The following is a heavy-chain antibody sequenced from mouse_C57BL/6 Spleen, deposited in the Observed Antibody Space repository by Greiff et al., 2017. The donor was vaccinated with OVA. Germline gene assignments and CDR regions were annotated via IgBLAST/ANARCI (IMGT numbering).Heavy chain of an antibody. V-gene: IGHV3-6*01. CDR1: GYSITSGYY. Sequence: DVKLQESGPGLVKPSQSLSLTCSVTGYSITSGYYWNWIRQFPGNKLEWMGYISYDGSNNYNPSLKNRISITRDTSKNQFFLKLNSVTTEDTATYYCARKTTVGGYYAMYYWGQGTSVTVST. CDR2: ISYDGSN. CDR3: ARKTTVGGYYAMYY. J-gene: IGHJ4*01. D-gene: IGHD1-1*01.